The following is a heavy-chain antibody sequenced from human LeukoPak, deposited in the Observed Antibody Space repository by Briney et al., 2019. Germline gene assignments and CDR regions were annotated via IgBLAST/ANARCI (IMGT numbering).Heavy chain of an antibody. CDR1: GSTFTGYY. J-gene: IGHJ4*02. CDR3: ARGGRYFYESRFDS. Sequence: GASLKVSCKASGSTFTGYYIHWVRQAPGQGLEWMGWINPNSGGTNYAQKFQGRVTMTTDTSISAAYRELSSLRSDDTAVYYCARGGRYFYESRFDSWGQGTLVTVSS. D-gene: IGHD3-22*01. CDR2: INPNSGGT. V-gene: IGHV1-2*02.